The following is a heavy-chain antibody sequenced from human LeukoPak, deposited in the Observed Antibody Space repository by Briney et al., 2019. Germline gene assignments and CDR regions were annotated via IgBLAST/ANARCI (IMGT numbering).Heavy chain of an antibody. J-gene: IGHJ6*03. D-gene: IGHD6-13*01. V-gene: IGHV1-46*01. CDR3: ATGLYSSSWYERPRFGLSQRGYYYYMDV. CDR1: GYTFSSYL. CDR2: INPSGSRT. Sequence: ASVKVSCKASGYTFSSYLMHWVRQAPGQGLEWMGVINPSGSRTTYAQKFQGRVTMTEDISTDTAYMELSSLRSEDTAVYYCATGLYSSSWYERPRFGLSQRGYYYYMDVWGKGTTVTVSS.